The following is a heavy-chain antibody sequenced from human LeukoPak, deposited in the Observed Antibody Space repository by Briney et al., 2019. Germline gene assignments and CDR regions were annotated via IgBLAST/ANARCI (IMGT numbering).Heavy chain of an antibody. CDR2: IYYSGST. CDR3: ARVTTASYFDY. CDR1: GGSISSYY. J-gene: IGHJ4*02. V-gene: IGHV4-59*01. D-gene: IGHD3-22*01. Sequence: SETLSLTCTVSGGSISSYYWSWIRQPPGKGLEWIGYIYYSGSTNYNPSLKSRVTISVDTSKNQSSLKLSSVTAADTAVYYCARVTTASYFDYWGQGTLVTVSS.